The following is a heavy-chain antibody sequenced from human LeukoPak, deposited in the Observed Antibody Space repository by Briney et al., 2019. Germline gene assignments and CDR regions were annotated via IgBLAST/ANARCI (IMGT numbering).Heavy chain of an antibody. CDR1: GLTFSSYS. D-gene: IGHD3-9*01. CDR3: ARDNDLLTGYEDY. V-gene: IGHV3-21*04. CDR2: ISSSSSYI. J-gene: IGHJ4*02. Sequence: GGSLRLSCAASGLTFSSYSMNWVRQAPGKGLAWGSSISSSSSYIYYADSVKGRFTISRDNSKNTVYLQMNSLRVEDTAIYYCARDNDLLTGYEDYWGQGTLVPVSS.